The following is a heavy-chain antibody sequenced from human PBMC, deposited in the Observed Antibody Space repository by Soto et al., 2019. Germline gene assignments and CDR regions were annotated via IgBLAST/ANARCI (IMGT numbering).Heavy chain of an antibody. Sequence: QVQLVESGGGVVQPGRSLRVSCAASGFTFSSHGMHWVRQAPGKGLEWVAVIWYDGSNKYYGESVKGRFIISRDNSKNTVDLQMNSLRAEDTAIYYCARWGPDKVLDYWGQRTLVTVSS. D-gene: IGHD3-16*01. CDR1: GFTFSSHG. CDR3: ARWGPDKVLDY. V-gene: IGHV3-33*01. J-gene: IGHJ4*02. CDR2: IWYDGSNK.